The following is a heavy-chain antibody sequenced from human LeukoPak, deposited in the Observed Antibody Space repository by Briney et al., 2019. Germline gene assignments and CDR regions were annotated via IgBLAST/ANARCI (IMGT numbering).Heavy chain of an antibody. CDR1: GFTFSSYS. J-gene: IGHJ4*02. Sequence: GGSLRLSCAASGFTFSSYSMNWVRQAPGKGLEWVSYIISSSSTIYYADSVKGRFTISRDNAKNSLYLQMNSLRAEDTAVYYCARRRDFIDYWGQGTLVTVSS. D-gene: IGHD3/OR15-3a*01. CDR3: ARRRDFIDY. CDR2: IISSSSTI. V-gene: IGHV3-48*04.